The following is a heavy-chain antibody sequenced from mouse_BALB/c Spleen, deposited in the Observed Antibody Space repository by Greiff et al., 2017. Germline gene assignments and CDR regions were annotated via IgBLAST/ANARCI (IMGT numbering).Heavy chain of an antibody. Sequence: EVQLVESGGDLVKPGGSLKLSCAASGFTFSSYGMSWVRQTPDKRLEWVATISSGGSYTYYPDSVKGRFTISRDNAKNTLYLQMSSLKSEDTAMYYCARHDADFDVWGAGTTVTVSS. D-gene: IGHD2-3*01. CDR1: GFTFSSYG. CDR2: ISSGGSYT. CDR3: ARHDADFDV. V-gene: IGHV5-6*01. J-gene: IGHJ1*01.